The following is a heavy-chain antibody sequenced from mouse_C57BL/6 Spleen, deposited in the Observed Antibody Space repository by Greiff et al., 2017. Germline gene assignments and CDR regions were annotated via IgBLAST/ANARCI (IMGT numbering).Heavy chain of an antibody. CDR1: GYAFSSSW. Sequence: QVQLKESGPELVKPGASVKISCKASGYAFSSSWMTWVKQRPGKGLEWIGRIYPGDGDTNYNGKFKGKATLTADKSSSTAYMQLSSLTSEDSAVYFCARWGCAMDYWGQGTSVTVSS. J-gene: IGHJ4*01. V-gene: IGHV1-82*01. CDR3: ARWGCAMDY. CDR2: IYPGDGDT.